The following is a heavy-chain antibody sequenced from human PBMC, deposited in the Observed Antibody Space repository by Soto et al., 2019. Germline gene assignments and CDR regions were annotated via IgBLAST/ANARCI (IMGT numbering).Heavy chain of an antibody. CDR3: ARDPGYSGYDYAFDI. V-gene: IGHV4-38-2*02. Sequence: SETLSLTCAVSGYSISSGYYWGWIRQPPGKGLEWIGSIYHSGSTYYNPSLKSRVTISVDTSKNQFSLKLSSVTAADTAVYYCARDPGYSGYDYAFDIWGQGTMVTVSS. CDR2: IYHSGST. D-gene: IGHD5-12*01. J-gene: IGHJ3*02. CDR1: GYSISSGYY.